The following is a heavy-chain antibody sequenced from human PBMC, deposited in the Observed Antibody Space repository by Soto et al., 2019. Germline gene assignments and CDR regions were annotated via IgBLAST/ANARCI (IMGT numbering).Heavy chain of an antibody. V-gene: IGHV3-30*18. Sequence: QVQLVESGGGVVQPGRSLRLSCAASGFTFSSYGMHWVRQAPGKGLEWVAVISYDGSNKYYADSVKGRFTISRDNSKNTLYLQMNSLRAEDTAVYYCAKDRGCISTSCYRGYYYYGMDVWGQGTTVTVSS. CDR1: GFTFSSYG. CDR3: AKDRGCISTSCYRGYYYYGMDV. D-gene: IGHD2-2*02. J-gene: IGHJ6*02. CDR2: ISYDGSNK.